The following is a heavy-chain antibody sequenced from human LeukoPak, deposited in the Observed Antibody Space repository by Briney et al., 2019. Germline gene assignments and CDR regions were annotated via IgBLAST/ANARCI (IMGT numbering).Heavy chain of an antibody. D-gene: IGHD4-17*01. V-gene: IGHV4-39*07. CDR2: IYYSGST. J-gene: IGHJ4*02. CDR1: GGSISSSSYY. Sequence: PSETLSLTCTVSGGSISSSSYYWGWIRQPPGKGLEWIGSIYYSGSTYYNPSLKSRVTISVDTSKNQFSLKLSSVTAADTAAYYCAREHYGDHPRFDYWGQGTLVTVSS. CDR3: AREHYGDHPRFDY.